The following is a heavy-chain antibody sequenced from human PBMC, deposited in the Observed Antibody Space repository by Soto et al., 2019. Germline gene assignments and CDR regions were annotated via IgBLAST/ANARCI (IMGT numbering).Heavy chain of an antibody. CDR3: TTDSQWGI. CDR2: IKRKTDGGTT. Sequence: GGALRLSCLVSWFQFPKAWVKWVRPAPGKGLEWVGRIKRKTDGGTTEYAAPVKGRFTISRDDSKNTLYLQMNSLKTEDTAVYYCTTDSQWGIWGQGTMVTVSS. J-gene: IGHJ3*02. CDR1: WFQFPKAW. V-gene: IGHV3-15*07. D-gene: IGHD2-8*01.